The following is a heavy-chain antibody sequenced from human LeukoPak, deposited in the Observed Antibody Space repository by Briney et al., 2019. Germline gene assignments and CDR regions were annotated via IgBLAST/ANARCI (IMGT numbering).Heavy chain of an antibody. CDR3: AKGKKGPSGYGHPWR. Sequence: GGSLRLSCAASGFTFSSYAMSWVRQAPGKGLEWVSAISGSGGSTYYADSVEGRFTISRDNSKNTLYLQMNSLRAEDTAVYYCAKGKKGPSGYGHPWRWGQGTLVTVSS. V-gene: IGHV3-23*01. CDR2: ISGSGGST. D-gene: IGHD5-12*01. J-gene: IGHJ4*02. CDR1: GFTFSSYA.